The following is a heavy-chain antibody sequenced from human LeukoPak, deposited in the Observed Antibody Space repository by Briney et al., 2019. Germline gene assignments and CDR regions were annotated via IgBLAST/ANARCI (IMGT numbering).Heavy chain of an antibody. CDR2: IKKDGSEE. J-gene: IGHJ6*02. D-gene: IGHD1-1*01. V-gene: IGHV3-7*01. CDR3: ATYDNWVAGDV. Sequence: PGGSLRLSCEASGLTFSNTWMSWVRQAPGKGPEWVANIKKDGSEEHYVGSVKGRFTVSRDNAKNSLFLQMNSLRVEDTAVYYCATYDNWVAGDVWGQGASVSVSS. CDR1: GLTFSNTW.